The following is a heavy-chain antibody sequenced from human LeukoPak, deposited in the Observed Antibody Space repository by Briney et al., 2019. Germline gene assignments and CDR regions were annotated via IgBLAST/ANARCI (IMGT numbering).Heavy chain of an antibody. V-gene: IGHV4-34*01. Sequence: SETLSLTCAVYGGSFSGYYWSWIRQPPGKGLEWIGEINHSGSTNYNPSLKSRVTISVDTSKNQFSLKLSSVTAADTAVYYCARKGYSSSPSTGNNFDYWGQGTLVTVSS. CDR1: GGSFSGYY. CDR2: INHSGST. CDR3: ARKGYSSSPSTGNNFDY. D-gene: IGHD6-6*01. J-gene: IGHJ4*02.